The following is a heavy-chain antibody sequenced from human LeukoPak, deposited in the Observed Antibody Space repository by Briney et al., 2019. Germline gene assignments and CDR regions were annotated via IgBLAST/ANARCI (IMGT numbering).Heavy chain of an antibody. CDR1: GFTFSSNY. CDR3: ARVGYTSGWYRS. J-gene: IGHJ4*02. D-gene: IGHD6-19*01. Sequence: PGGSLRLSCAASGFTFSSNYMSWVRQAPGKGLEWVSVIYSGGSTYYADSVKGRFTISSDNSKNTLYLQMNSLRAEDTAVYYCARVGYTSGWYRSWGQGTLVTVSS. V-gene: IGHV3-53*01. CDR2: IYSGGST.